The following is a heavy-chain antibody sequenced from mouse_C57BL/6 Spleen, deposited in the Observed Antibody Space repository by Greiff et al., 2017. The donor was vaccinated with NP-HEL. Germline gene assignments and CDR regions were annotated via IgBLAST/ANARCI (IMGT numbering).Heavy chain of an antibody. V-gene: IGHV3-1*01. CDR3: ARDEGLGRGMDY. Sequence: DVMLVESGPGMVKPSQSLSLTCTVTGYSITSGYDWHWIRHFPGNKLEWMGYISYSGSTNYNPSLKSRISITHDTSKNHFFLKLNSVTTEDTATYYCARDEGLGRGMDYWGQGTSVTVSS. CDR1: GYSITSGYD. D-gene: IGHD4-1*01. J-gene: IGHJ4*01. CDR2: ISYSGST.